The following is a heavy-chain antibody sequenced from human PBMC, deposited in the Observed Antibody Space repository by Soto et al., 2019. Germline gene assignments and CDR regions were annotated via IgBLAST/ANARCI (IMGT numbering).Heavy chain of an antibody. CDR2: IIPILGIA. CDR3: ARDYYRFNSGYGFSMDV. V-gene: IGHV1-69*04. J-gene: IGHJ6*02. CDR1: GGTFSSYT. D-gene: IGHD5-12*01. Sequence: SVKVSCKASGGTFSSYTISWVRQAPGQGLEWMGRIIPILGIANYAQKFQGRVTITADESTSTAYMELSSLRSEDTAVYYCARDYYRFNSGYGFSMDVWGQGTTVTVSS.